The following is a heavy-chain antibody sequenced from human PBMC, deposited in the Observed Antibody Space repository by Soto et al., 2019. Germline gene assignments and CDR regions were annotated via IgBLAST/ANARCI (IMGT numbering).Heavy chain of an antibody. Sequence: EVQLVESGGGLVKPGGSLRLSCAASGFTFSSYSMNWVRQAPGKGLEWVSSISSSSSYIYYADSVKGRFTISRDNAKNSLYLQMNSLRAEDTAVYYCARERSGYCSSTSCYHYGMDVWGQGTTVTVSS. J-gene: IGHJ6*02. CDR2: ISSSSSYI. CDR3: ARERSGYCSSTSCYHYGMDV. D-gene: IGHD2-2*01. V-gene: IGHV3-21*01. CDR1: GFTFSSYS.